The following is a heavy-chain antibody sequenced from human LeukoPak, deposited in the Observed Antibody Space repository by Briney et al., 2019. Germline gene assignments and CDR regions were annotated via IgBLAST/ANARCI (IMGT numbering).Heavy chain of an antibody. CDR1: GYTFTSYY. J-gene: IGHJ4*02. CDR2: INPSGGST. CDR3: AGEIDTAMVPDY. V-gene: IGHV1-46*01. Sequence: ASVKVSCKASGYTFTSYYMDWVRQAPGQGLEWMGIINPSGGSTSYAQKFQGRVTMTRDTSTSTVYMELSSLRSEDTAVYYCAGEIDTAMVPDYWGQGTLVTVSS. D-gene: IGHD5-18*01.